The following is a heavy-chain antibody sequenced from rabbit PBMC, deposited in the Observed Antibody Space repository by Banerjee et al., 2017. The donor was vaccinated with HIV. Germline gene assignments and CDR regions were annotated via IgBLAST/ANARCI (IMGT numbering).Heavy chain of an antibody. CDR2: IYPGSSGST. D-gene: IGHD1-1*01. CDR1: GFSFSNTYY. CDR3: ARRGDASSSGYWAYYFNL. Sequence: QQLEESGGDLVKPGASLTLTCTASGFSFSNTYYMCWVRQAPGKGLERIACIYPGSSGSTYYASWAKGRFTISKTSSTTVTLQMTSLTAADTATYFCARRGDASSSGYWAYYFNLWGPGTLVTVS. J-gene: IGHJ4*01. V-gene: IGHV1S40*01.